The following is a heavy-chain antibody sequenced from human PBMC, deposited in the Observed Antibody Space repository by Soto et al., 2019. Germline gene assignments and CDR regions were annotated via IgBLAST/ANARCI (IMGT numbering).Heavy chain of an antibody. D-gene: IGHD1-26*01. CDR3: ARHRSKTQLGATDDYFDY. J-gene: IGHJ4*02. CDR1: GGSISSGDYY. V-gene: IGHV4-30-4*01. Sequence: SETLSLTCTVSGGSISSGDYYWSWIRQPPGKGLEWIGYIYYSGSTYYNPSLKSRVTISVGTSKNQFSLKLSSVTAADTAVYYCARHRSKTQLGATDDYFDYWGQGTLVTVSS. CDR2: IYYSGST.